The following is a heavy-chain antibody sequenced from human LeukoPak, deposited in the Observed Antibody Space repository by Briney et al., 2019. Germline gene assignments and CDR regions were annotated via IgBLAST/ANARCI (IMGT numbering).Heavy chain of an antibody. CDR1: GYTFTSYG. V-gene: IGHV1-18*01. CDR2: IGAYNGNT. J-gene: IGHJ4*02. Sequence: ASVKVSCKASGYTFTSYGISWVRQPPGQGLEWMGWIGAYNGNTNYAQKLQGRVTMTTDTSTSTAYMELRSLRSDDTAVYYCASGAYGDPGAHYWGQGTLVTVSS. D-gene: IGHD4-17*01. CDR3: ASGAYGDPGAHY.